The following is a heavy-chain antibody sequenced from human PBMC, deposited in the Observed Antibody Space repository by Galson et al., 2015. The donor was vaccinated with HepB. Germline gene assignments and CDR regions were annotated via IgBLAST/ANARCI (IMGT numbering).Heavy chain of an antibody. CDR1: GYSFANYW. D-gene: IGHD3-10*01. J-gene: IGHJ4*02. V-gene: IGHV5-51*01. Sequence: QSGAEVKKPGESLKISCKGSGYSFANYWIGWVRQMPGKGLEWTAIIYPGDSDTRYSPSFQGQVSISADKSISTAYLQWNSLKASDTAMYYCARHEGTFTMIRGVSHWGQGTLVTVSS. CDR3: ARHEGTFTMIRGVSH. CDR2: IYPGDSDT.